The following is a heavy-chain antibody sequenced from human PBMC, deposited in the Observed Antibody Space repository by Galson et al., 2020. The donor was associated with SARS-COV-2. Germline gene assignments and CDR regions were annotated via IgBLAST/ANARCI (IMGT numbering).Heavy chain of an antibody. CDR1: GFTFSSYS. CDR3: ARGMMGWFGERYYMDV. V-gene: IGHV3-48*01. D-gene: IGHD3-10*01. CDR2: ISSSSSTI. Sequence: GGSLRLSCAASGFTFSSYSMNWVRQAPGKGLEWVSYISSSSSTIYYADSVKGRFTISRDNAKNSLYLQMNSLRAEDTAVYYCARGMMGWFGERYYMDVWGKGTTVTVSS. J-gene: IGHJ6*03.